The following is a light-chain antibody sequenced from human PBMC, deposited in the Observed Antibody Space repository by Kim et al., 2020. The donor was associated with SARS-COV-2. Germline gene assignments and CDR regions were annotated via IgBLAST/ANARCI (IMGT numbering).Light chain of an antibody. CDR3: SSYSSSTTPWV. V-gene: IGLV2-14*03. CDR2: DVT. J-gene: IGLJ3*02. Sequence: QSALTQPASVSGSPGQSITISCTGVSSDIGTYSYVSWYQQHPDKAPKLIIYDVTKRPSGISDRFSGSKSGNTASLTISGLQAEDEADYHCSSYSSSTTPWVFGGGTKLTVL. CDR1: SSDIGTYSY.